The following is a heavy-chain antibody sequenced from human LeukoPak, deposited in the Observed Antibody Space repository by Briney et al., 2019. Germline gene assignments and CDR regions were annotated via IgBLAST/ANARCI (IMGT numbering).Heavy chain of an antibody. CDR2: IYYSGST. V-gene: IGHV4-59*08. CDR3: ARHGTGITIFHYYYGMDV. D-gene: IGHD1-1*01. Sequence: PSETLSLTCTVSGGSISSYYWSWIRQPPGKGLEWIGYIYYSGSTNYNPSLKSRVTISVDTSKNQFSLKLSSVTAADTAVYYCARHGTGITIFHYYYGMDVWGQGTTVTVSS. J-gene: IGHJ6*02. CDR1: GGSISSYY.